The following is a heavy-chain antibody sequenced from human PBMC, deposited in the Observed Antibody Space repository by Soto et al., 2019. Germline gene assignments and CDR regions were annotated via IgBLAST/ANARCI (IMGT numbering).Heavy chain of an antibody. D-gene: IGHD5-12*01. CDR1: GGSISSYY. CDR2: IYYSGST. CDR3: ARNVDIVATIEFYYYYMDV. J-gene: IGHJ6*03. V-gene: IGHV4-59*08. Sequence: SETLSLTCTVSGGSISSYYWSWIRQPPGKGLEWIGYIYYSGSTNYNPSLKSRVTISVDTSKNQFSLKLSSVTAADTAVYYCARNVDIVATIEFYYYYMDVWGKGTTVTVSS.